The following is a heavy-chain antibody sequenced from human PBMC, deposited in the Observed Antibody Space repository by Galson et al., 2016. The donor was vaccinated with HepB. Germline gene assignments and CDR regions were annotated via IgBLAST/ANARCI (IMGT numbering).Heavy chain of an antibody. CDR3: ARTTRDYDSSGNYWYFDL. J-gene: IGHJ2*01. CDR2: IDTDGSPT. Sequence: SLRLSCAASGFTFASHWTHWVRQAPGKGLVWVSRIDTDGSPTNYADSVKGRFTISRDNAKNTLYLQMNSLRAEDTAVYYCARTTRDYDSSGNYWYFDLWGRGTLVTVSS. CDR1: GFTFASHW. V-gene: IGHV3-74*01. D-gene: IGHD3-22*01.